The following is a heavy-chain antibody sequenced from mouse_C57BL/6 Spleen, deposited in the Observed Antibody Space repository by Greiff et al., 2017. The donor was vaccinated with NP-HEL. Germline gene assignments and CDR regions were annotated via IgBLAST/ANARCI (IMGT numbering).Heavy chain of an antibody. V-gene: IGHV5-17*01. J-gene: IGHJ1*03. D-gene: IGHD2-5*01. CDR1: GFTFSDYG. Sequence: EVKVVESGGGLVKPGGSLKLSCAASGFTFSDYGMHWVRQAPEKGLEWVAYISSGSSTIYYADTVKGRFTISRDNAKNTLFLQMTSLRSEDTAMYYCAIYYSNPYWYFDVWGTGTTVTVSS. CDR2: ISSGSSTI. CDR3: AIYYSNPYWYFDV.